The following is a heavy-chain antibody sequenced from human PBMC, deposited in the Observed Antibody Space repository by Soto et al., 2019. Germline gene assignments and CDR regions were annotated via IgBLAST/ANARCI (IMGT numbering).Heavy chain of an antibody. Sequence: EVQLAESGGGLVQPGGSLRLSCAASGFTFSSHWMHWVRPAPGKGLVWVSRIIGDGNEITYADSVKGRFTISRDNAKNTVILQMNSLRAEDTAVYYCVRGHVRGNDRHFDYWGQGTLVTVSS. CDR3: VRGHVRGNDRHFDY. CDR1: GFTFSSHW. D-gene: IGHD3-16*02. CDR2: IIGDGNEI. J-gene: IGHJ4*02. V-gene: IGHV3-74*01.